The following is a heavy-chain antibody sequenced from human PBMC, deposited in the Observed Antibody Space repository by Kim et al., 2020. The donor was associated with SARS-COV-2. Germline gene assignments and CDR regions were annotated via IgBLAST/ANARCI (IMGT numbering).Heavy chain of an antibody. J-gene: IGHJ1*01. CDR3: ERGIPKWNSRGEHCAYCARGL. Sequence: GGSLRLSCAASGFTFSSYDMHWVRQAPGKGLEWVAVSRYDGRQEYYADPVKGRFTISRDNAKDTLYLRWNSLRVEDTAIYYCERGIPKWNSRGEHCAYCARGLWGQGTTVSV. D-gene: IGHD1-7*01. CDR2: SRYDGRQE. V-gene: IGHV3-33*03. CDR1: GFTFSSYD.